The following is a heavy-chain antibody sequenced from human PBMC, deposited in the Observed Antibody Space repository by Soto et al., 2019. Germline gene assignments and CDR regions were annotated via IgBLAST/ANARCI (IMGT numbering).Heavy chain of an antibody. J-gene: IGHJ5*02. V-gene: IGHV4-4*07. CDR1: VSSISGFY. CDR2: IYATGTT. Sequence: SKTLSLTFTGSVSSISGFYWSWIRKSAGKGLEWIGRIYATGTTDYNPSLKSRVMMSVDTSKKQFSLKLRSVTAADTAVYYCVRDGTKTLRDWFDPWGQGISVTVSS. D-gene: IGHD1-1*01. CDR3: VRDGTKTLRDWFDP.